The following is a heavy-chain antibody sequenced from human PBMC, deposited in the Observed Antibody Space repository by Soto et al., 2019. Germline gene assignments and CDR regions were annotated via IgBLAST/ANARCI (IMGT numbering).Heavy chain of an antibody. V-gene: IGHV1-69*01. J-gene: IGHJ6*02. CDR1: GGTFSTYT. CDR3: ARKDIVVVPADINPNHNYVMDV. Sequence: QVQLVQSGAEVKKPGSSVKVSCKASGGTFSTYTISWVRQAPGHGLEWLGGIIPFFDTINYAQRFQGRVTITADESTSTAYMELSGLRSEDTAVYYCARKDIVVVPADINPNHNYVMDVWGQGTTVTVSS. D-gene: IGHD2-2*02. CDR2: IIPFFDTI.